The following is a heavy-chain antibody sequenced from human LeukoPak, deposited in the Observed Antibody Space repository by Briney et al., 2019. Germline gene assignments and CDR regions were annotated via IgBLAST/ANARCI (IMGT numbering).Heavy chain of an antibody. D-gene: IGHD3-10*01. CDR3: ARYGSGSFKNYWFDP. J-gene: IGHJ5*02. CDR1: GYTFTSYG. CDR2: IIPIFGTA. Sequence: ASVKLSCKASGYTFTSYGITWVRQAPGQGLEWMGWIIPIFGTANYAQKFQGRVTITADESTSTAYMELSSLRSEDTAVYYCARYGSGSFKNYWFDPWGQGTLVTVSS. V-gene: IGHV1-69*13.